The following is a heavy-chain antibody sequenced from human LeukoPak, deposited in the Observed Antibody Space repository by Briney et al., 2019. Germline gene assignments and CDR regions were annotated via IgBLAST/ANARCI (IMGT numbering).Heavy chain of an antibody. CDR3: AGARLQHNWFDP. Sequence: PGGSLRLSCAASDFTFSDYYMSWIRQAPGKGLECISHISPSGSTIYYADSVKGRFTISRDNAKNSLYLQMNSLRAEDTAVYYCAGARLQHNWFDPRGQGTLDTVSS. D-gene: IGHD1-1*01. CDR2: ISPSGSTI. J-gene: IGHJ5*02. CDR1: DFTFSDYY. V-gene: IGHV3-11*01.